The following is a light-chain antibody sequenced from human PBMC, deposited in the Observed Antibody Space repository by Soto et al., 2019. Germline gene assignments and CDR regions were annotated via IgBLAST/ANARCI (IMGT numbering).Light chain of an antibody. CDR3: QQYNSYPRT. CDR1: QGISND. J-gene: IGKJ2*01. CDR2: TAS. Sequence: DIQMTQSPSSLSASVGDRVTITCRASQGISNDVAWFQQKPGKAPKTLIHTASTLQTGAPSKFSGSGSGTDFTLIISSLQPEDFATYYCQQYNSYPRTIGQGTRLEI. V-gene: IGKV1-16*02.